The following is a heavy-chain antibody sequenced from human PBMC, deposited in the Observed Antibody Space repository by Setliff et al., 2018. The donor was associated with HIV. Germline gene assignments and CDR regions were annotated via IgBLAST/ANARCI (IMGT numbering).Heavy chain of an antibody. CDR3: AKKGNNFGDPFDI. CDR1: GYSFTDYF. D-gene: IGHD2-21*02. CDR2: IIPVLGRP. V-gene: IGHV1-69*13. J-gene: IGHJ3*02. Sequence: ASVKVSCKASGYSFTDYFIHWVRQAPGQGLEWMGGIIPVLGRPNYAQKFQGRVTIIADESASTAYMEVSSLRPDDTAIYYCAKKGNNFGDPFDIWGQGTMVTVSS.